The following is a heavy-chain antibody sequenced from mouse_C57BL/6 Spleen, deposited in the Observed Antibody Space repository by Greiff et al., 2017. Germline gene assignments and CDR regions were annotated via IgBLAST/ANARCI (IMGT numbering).Heavy chain of an antibody. D-gene: IGHD1-1*01. J-gene: IGHJ3*01. Sequence: QVQLQQPGAELVKPGASVKLSCKASGYTFTSYWMHWVKQRPGQGLEWIGMIHPNSGSTNYNEKFKSKATLTVDKSSSTAYMQLSSLTSADSAVYYCARSGYYGSTWFAYWGQGTLVTVSA. V-gene: IGHV1-64*01. CDR2: IHPNSGST. CDR3: ARSGYYGSTWFAY. CDR1: GYTFTSYW.